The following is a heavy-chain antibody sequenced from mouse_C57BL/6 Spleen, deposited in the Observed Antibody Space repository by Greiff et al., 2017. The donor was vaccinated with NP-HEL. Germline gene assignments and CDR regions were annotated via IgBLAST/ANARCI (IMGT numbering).Heavy chain of an antibody. J-gene: IGHJ2*01. V-gene: IGHV5-17*01. CDR3: ARPGGGRGYFDY. Sequence: EVQRVESGGGLVKPGGSLKLSCAASGFTFSDYGMHWVRQAPEKGLEWVAYISSGSSTIYYADTVKGRFTISRDNAKNTLFLQMTSLRSEDTAMYYCARPGGGRGYFDYWGQGTTLTVSS. D-gene: IGHD3-3*01. CDR1: GFTFSDYG. CDR2: ISSGSSTI.